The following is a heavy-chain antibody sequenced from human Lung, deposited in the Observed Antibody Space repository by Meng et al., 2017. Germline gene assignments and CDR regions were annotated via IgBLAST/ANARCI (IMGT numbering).Heavy chain of an antibody. J-gene: IGHJ4*02. Sequence: AELQRWGAGLLQPSEPLALTCLLSCGSFSESYRSWNRQPPGKGLEWIGEINHSGRTNYNPSLESRATISVDTSQNILSLKLSSVTAADSAVYYCARGPTTMAHDFDYWGQGTLVTVSS. D-gene: IGHD4-11*01. CDR3: ARGPTTMAHDFDY. CDR2: INHSGRT. V-gene: IGHV4-34*01. CDR1: CGSFSESY.